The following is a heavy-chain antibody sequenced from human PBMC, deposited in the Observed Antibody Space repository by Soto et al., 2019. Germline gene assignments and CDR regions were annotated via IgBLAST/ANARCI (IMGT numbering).Heavy chain of an antibody. CDR3: ATPGGFGMDV. D-gene: IGHD5-12*01. CDR1: GYGFSTHW. V-gene: IGHV5-51*01. CDR2: IFPSDSDT. J-gene: IGHJ6*02. Sequence: LGGSLKISCKASGYGFSTHWIGWVRQMPGKGLEWMGIIFPSDSDTRYTPSFQGQVTISADKSINTAYLQWNSLKASDTAMYYCATPGGFGMDVWGQGTPVTVSS.